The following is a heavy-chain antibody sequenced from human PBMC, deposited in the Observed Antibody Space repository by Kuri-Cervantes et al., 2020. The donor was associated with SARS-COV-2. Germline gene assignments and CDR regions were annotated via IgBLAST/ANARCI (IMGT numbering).Heavy chain of an antibody. D-gene: IGHD3-16*01. CDR3: ARLFDYFDY. V-gene: IGHV4-34*01. CDR2: INHSGST. CDR1: GGSFSDYY. Sequence: GSLRLSCAVYGGSFSDYYWSWIRQPPGKGLEWIGEINHSGSTNYNPSLKSRVTISVNTSKNQFSLRLSSVTAADTAVYFCARLFDYFDYWGQGSLVTVSS. J-gene: IGHJ4*02.